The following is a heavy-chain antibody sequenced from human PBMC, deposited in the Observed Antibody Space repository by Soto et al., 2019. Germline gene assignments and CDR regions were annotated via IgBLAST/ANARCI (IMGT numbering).Heavy chain of an antibody. V-gene: IGHV3-23*01. Sequence: PGGSLRLPCAAAGFNIIIHAMSWVRQEPGKGLEWVSAISGSGGSTYYADSVKGRFTISRDNSKNTLYLQMNSLRADDTAVYYCAKATRGGAATLIRDYWGQGTLVTVSS. CDR1: GFNIIIHA. CDR3: AKATRGGAATLIRDY. D-gene: IGHD6-13*01. CDR2: ISGSGGST. J-gene: IGHJ4*02.